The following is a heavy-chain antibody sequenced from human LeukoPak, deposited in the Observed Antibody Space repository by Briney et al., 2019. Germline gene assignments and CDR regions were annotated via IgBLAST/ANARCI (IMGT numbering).Heavy chain of an antibody. CDR3: ARGGCQSCYNY. V-gene: IGHV1-8*02. CDR2: MNPDSGNT. J-gene: IGHJ4*02. Sequence: ASVKVSCKASGGTFSSYAINWVRQTTGQGLEWMGWMNPDSGNTGYAQKFQGRITLTRDTSISTAYMELSSLKSEDTAVYYCARGGCQSCYNYWGQGTLVTVSS. D-gene: IGHD2-15*01. CDR1: GGTFSSYA.